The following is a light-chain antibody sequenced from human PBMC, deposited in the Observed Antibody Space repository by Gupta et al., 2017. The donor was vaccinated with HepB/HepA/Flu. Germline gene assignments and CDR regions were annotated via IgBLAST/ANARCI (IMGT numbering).Light chain of an antibody. CDR3: RLACGGIWV. CDR2: ESR. V-gene: IGLV7-43*01. Sequence: QPVVTQEPSMTVSPGGTVTLTCASNTGAVPNSHSPNWFRQVPGQPPTPLIYESRNTKASTPDRCVYSLVGGRAVLTLTKVQAEDEEEYDWRLACGGIWVFGGGTKLTVL. J-gene: IGLJ3*02. CDR1: TGAVPNSHS.